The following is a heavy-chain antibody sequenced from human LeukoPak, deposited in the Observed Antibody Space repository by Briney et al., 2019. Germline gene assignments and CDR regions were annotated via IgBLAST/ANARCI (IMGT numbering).Heavy chain of an antibody. CDR3: ARSQGGNTLWFDP. V-gene: IGHV1-46*01. D-gene: IGHD4-23*01. CDR1: GYTFTSYY. CDR2: INTSGGST. J-gene: IGHJ5*02. Sequence: ASVKVSCKASGYTFTSYYMHWVRQAPGQGLEWMGIINTSGGSTTYAQKFQGRVSMTRDTSTSTVYLEVSSLRSVDTAVYYCARSQGGNTLWFDPWGQGTLVTVSS.